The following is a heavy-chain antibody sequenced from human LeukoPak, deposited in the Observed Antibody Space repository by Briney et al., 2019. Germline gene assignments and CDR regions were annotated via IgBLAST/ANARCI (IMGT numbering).Heavy chain of an antibody. CDR3: ARLNRKEWNYFDY. CDR2: IYYSGST. D-gene: IGHD3-3*01. V-gene: IGHV4-59*08. Sequence: SETLSLTCTVSGGSMSSYYWSWIRQPPGKGLEWIGYIYYSGSTNYNPSLKSRVTISVDTSKNQFSLKLSSVTAADTAVYYCARLNRKEWNYFDYWGQGTLVTVSS. CDR1: GGSMSSYY. J-gene: IGHJ4*02.